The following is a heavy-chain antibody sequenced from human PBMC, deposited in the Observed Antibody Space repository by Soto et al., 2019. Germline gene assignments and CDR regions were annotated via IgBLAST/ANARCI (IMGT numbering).Heavy chain of an antibody. CDR3: ARNVASFGGVIAGSGGAYFDF. CDR1: GGTFRSYA. CDR2: VIPILGTT. D-gene: IGHD3-16*02. J-gene: IGHJ4*02. Sequence: QVQLVQSGAEVKKPGSSVKVSCKASGGTFRSYAVSWVRQAPGQGLEWMGGVIPILGTTNYAQNFQGRVTIRSDGCATTAAMELSSLGYMDLAVYYCARNVASFGGVIAGSGGAYFDFWGQGTLVTVSS. V-gene: IGHV1-69*05.